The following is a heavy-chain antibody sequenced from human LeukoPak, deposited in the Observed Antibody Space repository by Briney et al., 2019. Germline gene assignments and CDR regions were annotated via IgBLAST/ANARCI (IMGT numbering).Heavy chain of an antibody. J-gene: IGHJ3*02. D-gene: IGHD4-17*01. CDR3: ARDLVSDYHANDAFDI. CDR1: GFTFSSYA. Sequence: GGSLRLSCAASGFTFSSYAMHWVRQAPGKGLEWVAVISYDGSNKYYADSVKGRFTISRDNSKNTLYLRMNSLRAEDTAVYYCARDLVSDYHANDAFDIWGQGTMVTVSS. V-gene: IGHV3-30*04. CDR2: ISYDGSNK.